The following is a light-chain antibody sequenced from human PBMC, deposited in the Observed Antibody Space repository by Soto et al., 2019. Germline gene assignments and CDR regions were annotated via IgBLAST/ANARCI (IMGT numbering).Light chain of an antibody. Sequence: QPVLTQPASVSGSPGQSITISCTGTSSDVGGYNYVSWYQQHPGKAPKLIIYDVSVRPSGVSNRFFGSKSGNTASLTISGLQAEDEADYYCSSYAGSSTLYVFGIGTKLTVL. CDR1: SSDVGGYNY. V-gene: IGLV2-14*01. CDR3: SSYAGSSTLYV. CDR2: DVS. J-gene: IGLJ1*01.